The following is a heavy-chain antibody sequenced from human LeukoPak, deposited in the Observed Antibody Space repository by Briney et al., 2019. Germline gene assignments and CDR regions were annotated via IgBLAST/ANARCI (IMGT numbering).Heavy chain of an antibody. Sequence: GGSLRLSCAASGFTFSSYSMNWVRQAPGKGLGWVSSISSSSSYIYYADSVKGRFTISRDNAKNSLYLQMNSLRAEDTAVYYCARDHVEYQLPYYYYYMDVWGKGTTVTVSS. J-gene: IGHJ6*03. CDR2: ISSSSSYI. CDR1: GFTFSSYS. V-gene: IGHV3-21*01. D-gene: IGHD2-2*01. CDR3: ARDHVEYQLPYYYYYMDV.